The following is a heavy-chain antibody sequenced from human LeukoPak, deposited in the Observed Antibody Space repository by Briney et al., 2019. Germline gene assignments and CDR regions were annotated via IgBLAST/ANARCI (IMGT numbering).Heavy chain of an antibody. Sequence: SETLSLTCTASGGSISSSSYYWGWIRQPPGKGLEWIGSIYYSGSTYYNPSLKSRVTISVDTSKTQFSLKLSSVTAADTAVYYWARRHYDFWSGYFGGWFDPWGQGTLVTVSS. D-gene: IGHD3-3*01. CDR3: ARRHYDFWSGYFGGWFDP. V-gene: IGHV4-39*01. CDR2: IYYSGST. CDR1: GGSISSSSYY. J-gene: IGHJ5*02.